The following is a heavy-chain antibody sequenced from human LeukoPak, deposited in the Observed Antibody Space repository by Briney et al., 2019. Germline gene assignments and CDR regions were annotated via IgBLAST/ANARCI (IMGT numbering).Heavy chain of an antibody. CDR3: ARAVEYYYYYMDV. V-gene: IGHV4-59*01. CDR1: GGSISSYY. J-gene: IGHJ6*03. D-gene: IGHD3-3*01. Sequence: PSETLSLTCTVSGGSISSYYWSWIRQPPGKGLEWIGYIYYSGSTNYNPSLKSRVTISVDTSKNQFSLKLSSVTAADTAVYYCARAVEYYYYYMDVWGKGTTVTISS. CDR2: IYYSGST.